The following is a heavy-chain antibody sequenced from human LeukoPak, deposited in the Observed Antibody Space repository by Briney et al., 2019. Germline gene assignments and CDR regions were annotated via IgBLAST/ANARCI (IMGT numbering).Heavy chain of an antibody. CDR3: ARVRYCSSTTCRGAFDI. CDR2: TRNKANSYTT. D-gene: IGHD2-2*01. Sequence: GGSLRLSCAASGFTFSDHYMDWVRQAPGKGLEWVGRTRNKANSYTTEYAASVKGRFTISRADSENSLYLQMNSLRTEDTAVYYCARVRYCSSTTCRGAFDIWGQGTMVTVSS. J-gene: IGHJ3*02. CDR1: GFTFSDHY. V-gene: IGHV3-72*01.